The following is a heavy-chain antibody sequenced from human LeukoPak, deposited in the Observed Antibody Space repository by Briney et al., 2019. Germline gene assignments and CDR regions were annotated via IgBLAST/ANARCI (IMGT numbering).Heavy chain of an antibody. J-gene: IGHJ4*02. CDR2: ISYSGGNT. CDR1: GFTFSSYA. Sequence: GGSLRLSCAASGFTFSSYAMSWVRQAPGTGLEWVSAISYSGGNTYYADSVKGRFTISRDNSKNTLYLQMNSLRAEDTAVYYSAKTPLAVAPGDYFDYWGQGTLVTVSS. D-gene: IGHD6-19*01. CDR3: AKTPLAVAPGDYFDY. V-gene: IGHV3-23*01.